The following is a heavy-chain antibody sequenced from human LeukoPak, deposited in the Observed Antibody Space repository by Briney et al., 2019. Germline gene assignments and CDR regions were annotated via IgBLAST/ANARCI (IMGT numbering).Heavy chain of an antibody. CDR1: GYTFTGYY. D-gene: IGHD3-3*01. V-gene: IGHV1-2*02. J-gene: IGHJ4*02. CDR2: INPNSGDA. Sequence: ASVKVSCKASGYTFTGYYMHWVRQAPGQGLEWMGWINPNSGDANYVQKFQGRVTMTRDTSISTAYMELSRLGSDDTAVYYCASRSSIWSGYQDTLYYFDSWGQGTLVTVSS. CDR3: ASRSSIWSGYQDTLYYFDS.